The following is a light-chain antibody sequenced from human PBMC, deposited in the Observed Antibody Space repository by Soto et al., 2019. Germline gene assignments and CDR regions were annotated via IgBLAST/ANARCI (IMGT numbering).Light chain of an antibody. CDR2: RTS. CDR3: QQRSNWPPPFT. CDR1: ESVSSSF. V-gene: IGKV3D-20*02. J-gene: IGKJ3*01. Sequence: EIVLTQFPATLSLSPGAGATLSCRASESVSSSFLTWYQQKTGQAPRLLIYRTSNRVTGIPDRFSGSGSGTDFTLTISRLEPEDFAVYYCQQRSNWPPPFTFGPGTKVDIK.